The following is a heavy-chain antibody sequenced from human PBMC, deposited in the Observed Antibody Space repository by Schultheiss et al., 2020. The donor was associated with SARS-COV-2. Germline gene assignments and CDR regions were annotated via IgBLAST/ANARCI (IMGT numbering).Heavy chain of an antibody. Sequence: SETLSLTCTVSGGSISSSSYYWGWIRQPPGKGLEWIGSIYYSGSTYYNPSLKSRVTISVDTSKNQFSLKLSSVTAADTAVYYCAKVYEGVVYWGQGTLVTVSS. D-gene: IGHD2-21*01. CDR2: IYYSGST. V-gene: IGHV4-39*01. CDR3: AKVYEGVVY. J-gene: IGHJ4*02. CDR1: GGSISSSSYY.